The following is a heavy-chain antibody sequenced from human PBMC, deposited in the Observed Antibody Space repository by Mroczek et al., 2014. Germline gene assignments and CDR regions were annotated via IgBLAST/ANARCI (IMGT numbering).Heavy chain of an antibody. V-gene: IGHV3-30-3*01. Sequence: QVQLVESGGGVVQPGRSLRLSCAASGFTFSSYAMHWVRQAPGKGLEWVAVISYDGSNKYYADSVKGRFTISRDNSKNTLYLQMNSLRAEDTAVYYCARDLPSGGSFDYWGQGTLVTVSS. CDR1: GFTFSSYA. CDR3: ARDLPSGGSFDY. CDR2: ISYDGSNK. J-gene: IGHJ4*02. D-gene: IGHD3-10*01.